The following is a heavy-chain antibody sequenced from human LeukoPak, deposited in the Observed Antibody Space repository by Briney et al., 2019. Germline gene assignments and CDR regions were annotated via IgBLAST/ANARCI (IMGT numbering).Heavy chain of an antibody. J-gene: IGHJ4*02. CDR2: IYYSGST. CDR1: GGSISSGGYY. Sequence: SETLSLTCTVSGGSISSGGYYWSWIRQHPGKGLEWIGYIYYSGSTYYNPSLKSRVTISVDTSKNQFSLKLSSVTAADTAVYYCASTIFEGLDYWGQGTLVTVSS. D-gene: IGHD3-3*01. V-gene: IGHV4-31*03. CDR3: ASTIFEGLDY.